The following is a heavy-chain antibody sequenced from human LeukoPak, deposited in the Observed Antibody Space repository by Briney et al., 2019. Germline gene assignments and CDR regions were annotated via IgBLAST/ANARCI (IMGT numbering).Heavy chain of an antibody. J-gene: IGHJ5*02. Sequence: SETLSLTCTVSGGSVSSSGYSWNWIRQPPGKTLEWIGYTYYSGRSNYNPSLKSRVTISLDTSKNQFSLRLTSVTAADTAVYYCALRRLTSAQIIEDNWFDPWGQGTLVTVSS. CDR1: GGSVSSSGYS. D-gene: IGHD2/OR15-2a*01. CDR3: ALRRLTSAQIIEDNWFDP. CDR2: TYYSGRS. V-gene: IGHV4-61*08.